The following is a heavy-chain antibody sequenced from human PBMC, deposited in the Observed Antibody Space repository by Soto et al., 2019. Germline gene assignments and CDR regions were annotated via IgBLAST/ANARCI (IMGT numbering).Heavy chain of an antibody. J-gene: IGHJ6*03. D-gene: IGHD6-13*01. CDR1: GGSISHYY. Sequence: QVQLQESGPGLVKPSETLSLTCTVSGGSISHYYWSWIRQPPGKGLEWIGYGYYSGNTNYNPSLERRVTISVDTSRNQFSLNLTSATAADTAVYYCARKGAAASYAHYYMDVWGRGTTVTVSS. CDR2: GYYSGNT. V-gene: IGHV4-59*01. CDR3: ARKGAAASYAHYYMDV.